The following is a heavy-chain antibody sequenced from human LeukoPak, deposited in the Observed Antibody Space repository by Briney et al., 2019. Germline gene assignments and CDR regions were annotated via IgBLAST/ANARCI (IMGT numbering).Heavy chain of an antibody. D-gene: IGHD6-6*01. V-gene: IGHV3-23*01. CDR1: GFTFSSYA. CDR2: ISGSGGST. CDR3: AKDSIVEYSSSPSRPPWFDP. J-gene: IGHJ5*02. Sequence: GGSLRLSCAASGFTFSSYAMSWVRQAPGKGLEWVSAISGSGGSTYYADSVKGRFTISRDNSKNTLYLQMNSLRAEDTAVYYCAKDSIVEYSSSPSRPPWFDPWGQGTLVTVSS.